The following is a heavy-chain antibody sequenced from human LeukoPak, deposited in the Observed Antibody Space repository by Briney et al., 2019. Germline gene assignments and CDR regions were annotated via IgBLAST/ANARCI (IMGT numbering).Heavy chain of an antibody. Sequence: ASVKVSCKASGYTFTGYYMHWVRQAPGQGLEWMGWINPNSGGTNYAQKFQGWVTITRDTSISTAYMELSRLRSDDTAVYYCARSTVAGIVIHFDYWGQGTLVTVSS. CDR1: GYTFTGYY. V-gene: IGHV1-2*04. J-gene: IGHJ4*02. CDR3: ARSTVAGIVIHFDY. D-gene: IGHD6-19*01. CDR2: INPNSGGT.